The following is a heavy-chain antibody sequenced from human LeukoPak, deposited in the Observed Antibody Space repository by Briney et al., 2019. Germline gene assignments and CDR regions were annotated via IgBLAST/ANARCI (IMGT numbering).Heavy chain of an antibody. CDR3: ARGGVWFGELINWFDP. J-gene: IGHJ5*02. CDR2: IIPIFGTA. Sequence: GASVKVSCKASGGTFSSYAISWVRQAPGQGLEWMGGIIPIFGTANYAQKFQGRVTITADESTSTAYMELSSLRSEDTAVYYCARGGVWFGELINWFDPWGQGTLVTVSS. D-gene: IGHD3-10*01. CDR1: GGTFSSYA. V-gene: IGHV1-69*13.